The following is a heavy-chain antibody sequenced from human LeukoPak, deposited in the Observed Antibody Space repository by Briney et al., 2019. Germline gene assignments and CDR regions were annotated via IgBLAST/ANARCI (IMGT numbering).Heavy chain of an antibody. CDR1: GFTFSSYA. CDR3: ARDRRRVGYYGSGSYYYGMDV. CDR2: LSGSGDST. D-gene: IGHD3-10*01. J-gene: IGHJ6*02. Sequence: GGSLRLSCAASGFTFSSYAMSWVRRAPGKGLEWVSALSGSGDSTYYADSVKGRFTISRDNSENTLYLQMNSLRAEDTAVYYCARDRRRVGYYGSGSYYYGMDVWGQGTTVTVSS. V-gene: IGHV3-23*01.